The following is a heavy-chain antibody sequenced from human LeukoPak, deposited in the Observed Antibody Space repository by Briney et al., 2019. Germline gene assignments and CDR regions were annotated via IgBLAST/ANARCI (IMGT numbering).Heavy chain of an antibody. CDR3: ARDLSPVVRASPMGY. J-gene: IGHJ4*02. D-gene: IGHD3-10*01. V-gene: IGHV3-33*01. Sequence: GGSLRLSCAASGFTFSNYGMHWVRQAPGKGLEWVAVIWYDGSNKYYADSVKGRFTISSDTSKNTLYLQMNSLRAKDTAVYYGARDLSPVVRASPMGYWGQGTPVTVSS. CDR2: IWYDGSNK. CDR1: GFTFSNYG.